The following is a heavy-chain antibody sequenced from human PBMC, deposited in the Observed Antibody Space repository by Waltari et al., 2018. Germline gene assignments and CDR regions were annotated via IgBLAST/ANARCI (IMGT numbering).Heavy chain of an antibody. J-gene: IGHJ4*02. CDR2: IFYSGTT. D-gene: IGHD3-10*01. CDR3: ARSTSGSLYNFDY. V-gene: IGHV4-39*01. Sequence: QLQLQESGPGLVKTSETLFLTCTVSGGSISISSYYWGWIRQPPGKGLEWIGSIFYSGTTYYNPSLKSRVTISIDTSKNQFSLKLRSVTAADTAVYYCARSTSGSLYNFDYWGQGTLVTVSS. CDR1: GGSISISSYY.